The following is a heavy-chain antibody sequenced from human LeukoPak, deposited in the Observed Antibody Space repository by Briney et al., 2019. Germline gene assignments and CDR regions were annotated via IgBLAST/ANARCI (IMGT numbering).Heavy chain of an antibody. CDR1: GFTFSDYS. CDR2: ISHDGTTT. CDR3: VSRFDY. V-gene: IGHV3-30*03. Sequence: PGGSLRLSCEASGFTFSDYSLHWVRQAPDKGLEGVAAISHDGTTTYYADSVQGRFTISRDNSKNTLYLQMDSLRDEDTAVYYCVSRFDYWGQGTLVTVSS. J-gene: IGHJ4*02.